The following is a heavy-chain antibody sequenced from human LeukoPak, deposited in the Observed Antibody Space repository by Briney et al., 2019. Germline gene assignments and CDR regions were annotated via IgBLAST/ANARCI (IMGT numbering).Heavy chain of an antibody. CDR2: FYPGDSDT. J-gene: IGHJ4*02. Sequence: GESLTISCQGSGYNFATYWTGWVRQMPGKGPEWMGIFYPGDSDTRYSPSFRGQVTLSFDKSIRTAYLHWSSLKASDTAIYYCARAPTSVSNPYFFDSWGQGTLVTVSS. CDR1: GYNFATYW. CDR3: ARAPTSVSNPYFFDS. V-gene: IGHV5-51*01. D-gene: IGHD4-17*01.